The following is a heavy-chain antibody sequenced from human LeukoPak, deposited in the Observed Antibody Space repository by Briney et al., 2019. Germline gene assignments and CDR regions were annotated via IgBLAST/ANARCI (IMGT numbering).Heavy chain of an antibody. J-gene: IGHJ4*02. D-gene: IGHD3-10*01. Sequence: PGGSLRLSCVASGFTFSSHWMHWVRPAAGKGLVWVSRINSDGSSTSYADSVKGRFTISRDNVKNTVDLQMNSLRGEDTAVYYCTRGVGSGSYSDYWGQGTLVTVSS. CDR3: TRGVGSGSYSDY. CDR1: GFTFSSHW. CDR2: INSDGSST. V-gene: IGHV3-74*01.